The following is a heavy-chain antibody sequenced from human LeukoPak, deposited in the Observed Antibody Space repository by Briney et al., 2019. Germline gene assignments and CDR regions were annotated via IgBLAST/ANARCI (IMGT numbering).Heavy chain of an antibody. V-gene: IGHV3-30*18. D-gene: IGHD1-26*01. J-gene: IGHJ4*02. Sequence: GGSLRLSCAASGFAFNTFGMHWVRQAPGKGLEWVAATSFDGSNTYFSDSVRGRFTIPRDNSRNTLFLQMSSLSAEDTAVYYCAKDRIVGATRFLDFWGQGTLVTVSS. CDR3: AKDRIVGATRFLDF. CDR1: GFAFNTFG. CDR2: TSFDGSNT.